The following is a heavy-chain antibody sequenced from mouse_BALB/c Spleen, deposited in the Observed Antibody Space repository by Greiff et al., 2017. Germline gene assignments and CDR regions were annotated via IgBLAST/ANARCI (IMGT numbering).Heavy chain of an antibody. J-gene: IGHJ3*01. CDR1: GFSLTSYG. CDR2: IWAGGST. V-gene: IGHV2-9*02. D-gene: IGHD1-1*01. CDR3: ARDIDYYGSSHFAY. Sequence: VKLVESGPGLVAPSQSLSITCTVSGFSLTSYGVHWVRQPPGKGLEWLGVIWAGGSTNYNSALMSRLSISKDNSKSQVFLKMNSLQTDDTAMYYCARDIDYYGSSHFAYWGQGTLVTVSA.